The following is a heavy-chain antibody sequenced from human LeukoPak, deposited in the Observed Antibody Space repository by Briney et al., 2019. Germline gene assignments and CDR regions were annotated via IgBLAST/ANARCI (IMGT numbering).Heavy chain of an antibody. D-gene: IGHD6-6*01. J-gene: IGHJ2*01. Sequence: SETLSLTCAVYGGSFSGYYWGWIRQPPGKGLEWIGSIYYSGSTYYNPSLKSRVTISVDTSKNQFSLKLSSVTAADTAVYYCASPYSSSSGNWYFDLWGRGTLVTVSS. CDR3: ASPYSSSSGNWYFDL. CDR1: GGSFSGYY. V-gene: IGHV4-39*01. CDR2: IYYSGST.